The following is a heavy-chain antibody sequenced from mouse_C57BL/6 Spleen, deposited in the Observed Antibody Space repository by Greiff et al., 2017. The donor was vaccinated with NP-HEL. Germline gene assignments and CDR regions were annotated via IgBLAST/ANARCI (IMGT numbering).Heavy chain of an antibody. CDR2: IRSKSNNYAT. V-gene: IGHV10-1*01. J-gene: IGHJ4*01. CDR3: VRAYYSNSYYAMDY. D-gene: IGHD2-5*01. Sequence: EVQLVESGGGLVQPKGSLKLSCAASGFSFNTYAMNWVRQAPGKGLEWVARIRSKSNNYATYYADSVKDRFTISRDDSESMLYLQMNNLKTEDTAMYYCVRAYYSNSYYAMDYWGQGTSVTVSS. CDR1: GFSFNTYA.